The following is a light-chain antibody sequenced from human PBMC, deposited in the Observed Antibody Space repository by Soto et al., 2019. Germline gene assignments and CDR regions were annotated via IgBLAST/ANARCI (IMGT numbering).Light chain of an antibody. CDR3: QQYGTSPPVYA. CDR2: GAS. Sequence: EIVLTQSPGTLSLSPGERATLSCRTRQSVSNTYLAWYQQKPGQAPRLLIYGASSRATGIPDRFSGSGSGTDFTLTISRLEPEVFAVYYCQQYGTSPPVYAFGQGTKLEIK. V-gene: IGKV3-20*01. CDR1: QSVSNTY. J-gene: IGKJ2*01.